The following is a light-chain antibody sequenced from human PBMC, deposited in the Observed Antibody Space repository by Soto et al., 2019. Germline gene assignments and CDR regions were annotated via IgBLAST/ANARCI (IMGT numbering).Light chain of an antibody. CDR2: EVS. J-gene: IGLJ2*01. CDR1: SSDVGGYNY. V-gene: IGLV2-8*01. Sequence: QSALTQPPSASGSPGQSVTISCTGTSSDVGGYNYVSWYQQHPGKAPKLMIYEVSKRPSGVPDRFSGSKSGNTASLTVSGLQAEDEADSYCISYAADTVFGGGTKLTVL. CDR3: ISYAADTV.